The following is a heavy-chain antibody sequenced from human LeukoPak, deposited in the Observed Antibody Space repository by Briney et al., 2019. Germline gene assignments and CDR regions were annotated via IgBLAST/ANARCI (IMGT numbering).Heavy chain of an antibody. V-gene: IGHV3-23*01. CDR3: AKDPTDFDSSGQTYFDY. CDR2: ISGSGGST. Sequence: GGSLRLSCAASGFTFSDYYMSWIRQAPGKGLEWVSAISGSGGSTYYADSVKGRFTISRDNSKNTLVLQLNSLRAEDTAVYYCAKDPTDFDSSGQTYFDYWGQGTLVTVSS. D-gene: IGHD3-22*01. CDR1: GFTFSDYY. J-gene: IGHJ4*02.